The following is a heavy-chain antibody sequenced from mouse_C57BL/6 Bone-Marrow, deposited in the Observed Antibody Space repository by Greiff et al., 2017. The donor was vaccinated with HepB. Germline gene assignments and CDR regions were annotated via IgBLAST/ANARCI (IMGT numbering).Heavy chain of an antibody. Sequence: VKLMESGAELVRPGALVKLSCKASGYTFTDYYINWVKQRPGQGLEWIARIYPGSGNTYYNEKFKGKATLTAEKSSSTAYMQLSSLTSEDSAVYFCARGAYWGQGTLVTVSA. J-gene: IGHJ3*01. V-gene: IGHV1-76*01. CDR2: IYPGSGNT. CDR1: GYTFTDYY. CDR3: ARGAY.